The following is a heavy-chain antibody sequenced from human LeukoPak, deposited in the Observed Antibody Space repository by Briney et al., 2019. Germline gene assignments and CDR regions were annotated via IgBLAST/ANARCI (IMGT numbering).Heavy chain of an antibody. V-gene: IGHV3-30*18. CDR3: AKEGRSLQTY. CDR2: ISDDGSSK. J-gene: IGHJ4*02. Sequence: GGSLRLSCVASGFVFSSSYIHWVRQAPGKGLDWVAIISDDGSSKYYAESVKGRFTVSRDNSKNSLYLQMNSLRVEDTAVYYCAKEGRSLQTYWGQGTLVTVSS. D-gene: IGHD5-24*01. CDR1: GFVFSSSY.